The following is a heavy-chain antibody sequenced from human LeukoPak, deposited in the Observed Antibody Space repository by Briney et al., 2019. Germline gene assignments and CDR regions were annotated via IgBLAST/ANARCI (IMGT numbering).Heavy chain of an antibody. Sequence: GASVKVSCKASGGTFSSYAISWVRQAPGQGLEWMGGIIPIFGTANYAQKFQGRVTITADKSTSTAYMELSSLRSEDTAVYYCARAPIYYGSGSYYWVTVDYWGQGTLVTVSS. CDR1: GGTFSSYA. J-gene: IGHJ4*02. CDR2: IIPIFGTA. D-gene: IGHD3-10*01. V-gene: IGHV1-69*06. CDR3: ARAPIYYGSGSYYWVTVDY.